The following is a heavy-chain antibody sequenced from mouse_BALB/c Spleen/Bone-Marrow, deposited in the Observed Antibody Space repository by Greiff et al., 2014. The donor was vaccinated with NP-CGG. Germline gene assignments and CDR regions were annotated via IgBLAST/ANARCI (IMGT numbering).Heavy chain of an antibody. J-gene: IGHJ2*01. Sequence: VQLKQSGAELVKPGASVKLSCTASGFNIKDTYMHWVKQRPEQGLEWIGRIDPANGNTKYEPKFKGKATITADKSYNTVYLQRSSLTAEYTAVYYCASYDYGYYFDYWGQGTTLTVSS. CDR1: GFNIKDTY. CDR3: ASYDYGYYFDY. V-gene: IGHV14-3*02. D-gene: IGHD2-4*01. CDR2: IDPANGNT.